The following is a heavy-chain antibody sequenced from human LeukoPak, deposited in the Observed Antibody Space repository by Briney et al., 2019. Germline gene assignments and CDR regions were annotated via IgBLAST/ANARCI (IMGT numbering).Heavy chain of an antibody. CDR1: GGSISSYY. Sequence: SETLSLTCTVSGGSISSYYWSWIRQPPGKGLEWIGSIYYSGSTYYNPSLKSRVTISVDTSKNQFSLKLSSVTAADTAVYYCARHWTRDGIAVAGIDYWGQGTLVTVSS. CDR2: IYYSGST. CDR3: ARHWTRDGIAVAGIDY. D-gene: IGHD6-19*01. V-gene: IGHV4-59*05. J-gene: IGHJ4*02.